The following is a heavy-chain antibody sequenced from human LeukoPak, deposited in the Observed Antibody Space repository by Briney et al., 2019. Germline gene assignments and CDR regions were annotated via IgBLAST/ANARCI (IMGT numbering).Heavy chain of an antibody. CDR2: IIPIFGTA. D-gene: IGHD5-24*01. CDR1: GGTFSSYA. Sequence: SVKVSCKASGGTFSSYAISWVRQAPGQGLEWMGRIIPIFGTANYAQKFQGRVTITTDESTSTAYMELSSLRSEDTAVYYCARNSAITGLLDYWGQGTLVTVSS. CDR3: ARNSAITGLLDY. V-gene: IGHV1-69*05. J-gene: IGHJ4*02.